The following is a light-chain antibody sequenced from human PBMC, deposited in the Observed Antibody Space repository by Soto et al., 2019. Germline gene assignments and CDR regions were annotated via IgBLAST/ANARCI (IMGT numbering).Light chain of an antibody. CDR3: QQYHNWPPYT. CDR2: GAS. CDR1: QSVSSN. V-gene: IGKV3-15*01. Sequence: EIVMTQSPATLSVSPGERATLSCRASQSVSSNLAWYQQKPGQAPRLLIYGASTRATGIPARFSGSGSGTEFTLTISSLQSEDVALYYCQQYHNWPPYTFGQGTKLEIK. J-gene: IGKJ2*01.